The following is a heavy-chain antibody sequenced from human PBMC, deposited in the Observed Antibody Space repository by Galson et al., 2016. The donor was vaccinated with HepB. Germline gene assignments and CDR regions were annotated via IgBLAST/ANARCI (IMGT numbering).Heavy chain of an antibody. Sequence: SETLSLTCTVSGGSINTTSYYWGWIRQPPGKGLEWIGSIYYNGRTYYNPSLKSRVTISIDTSKNQFSLTVTSLTAADTAVYYCARDDSSGSAFDYWGQGTLVTVSS. V-gene: IGHV4-39*07. D-gene: IGHD3-22*01. CDR3: ARDDSSGSAFDY. CDR1: GGSINTTSYY. CDR2: IYYNGRT. J-gene: IGHJ4*02.